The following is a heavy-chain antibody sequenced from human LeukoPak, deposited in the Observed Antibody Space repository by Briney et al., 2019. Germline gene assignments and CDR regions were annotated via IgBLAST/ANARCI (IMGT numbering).Heavy chain of an antibody. CDR1: GYTFTSYD. CDR2: MNPNSGNT. CDR3: AWFGELYGDAFDI. D-gene: IGHD3-10*01. V-gene: IGHV1-8*01. Sequence: GASVTVSCKASGYTFTSYDINWVRQAPGQGLEWMGWMNPNSGNTGYAQKFQGRVTMTRNTSISTAYMELSSLRSEDTAVYYCAWFGELYGDAFDIWGQGTMVTVSS. J-gene: IGHJ3*02.